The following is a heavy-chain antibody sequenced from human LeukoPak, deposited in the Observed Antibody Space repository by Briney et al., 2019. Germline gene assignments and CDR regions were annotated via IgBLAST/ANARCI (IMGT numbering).Heavy chain of an antibody. CDR3: ARDVGYFRFDY. Sequence: GGSLRLSCAASGFTFSSCWMTWVRQAPGKGLEWVANIKQDGSQKNYVDSVKGRFIISRDNAKNSLYLQMNSLRAEDTAVYYCARDVGYFRFDYWGQGALVTVSS. D-gene: IGHD5-18*01. V-gene: IGHV3-7*01. CDR1: GFTFSSCW. J-gene: IGHJ4*02. CDR2: IKQDGSQK.